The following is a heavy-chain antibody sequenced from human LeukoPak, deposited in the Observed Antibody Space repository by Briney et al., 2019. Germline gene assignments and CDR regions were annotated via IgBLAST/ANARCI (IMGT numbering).Heavy chain of an antibody. CDR2: IYHSGST. V-gene: IGHV4-39*07. D-gene: IGHD1-7*01. J-gene: IGHJ4*02. CDR1: GGSIRRADYY. Sequence: SETLSLTCTVSGGSIRRADYYWGWIRQSPGKGLEWIGSIYHSGSTYYNPTLLSRVTKSVDTSKNQFSLNLSSVTAADTAVYFCARGTINGRDHYFDSSGQGTQVTVSS. CDR3: ARGTINGRDHYFDS.